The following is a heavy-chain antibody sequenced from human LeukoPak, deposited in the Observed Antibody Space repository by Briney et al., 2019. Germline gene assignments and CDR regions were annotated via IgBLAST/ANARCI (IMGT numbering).Heavy chain of an antibody. D-gene: IGHD2-2*01. CDR3: AKDRWDSVIVPALGDLGY. CDR2: ISGSGGTT. J-gene: IGHJ4*02. V-gene: IGHV3-23*01. CDR1: GFTFTSYW. Sequence: GGSLRLSCATSGFTFTSYWMHWVRQAPGKGLEWVSGISGSGGTTYYADSVKGRFTISRDNSNNTLYLQMNSLRAEDTAVYYCAKDRWDSVIVPALGDLGYWGQGTLVTVSS.